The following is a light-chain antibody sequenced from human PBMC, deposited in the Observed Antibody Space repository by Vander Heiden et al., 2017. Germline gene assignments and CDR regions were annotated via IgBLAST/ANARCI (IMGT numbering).Light chain of an antibody. V-gene: IGLV2-23*02. CDR2: EVT. CDR3: CSYAGSSTWV. J-gene: IGLJ3*02. Sequence: QSALTQPASVSGSPGQSITIPCTGTSSDFGRSDLFSGHLQHPGKAPKLMIYEVTKRPSGISNRCAGSKSGNTASLTIAGLQAEDEADYYCCSYAGSSTWVFGGGTKLTVL. CDR1: SSDFGRSDL.